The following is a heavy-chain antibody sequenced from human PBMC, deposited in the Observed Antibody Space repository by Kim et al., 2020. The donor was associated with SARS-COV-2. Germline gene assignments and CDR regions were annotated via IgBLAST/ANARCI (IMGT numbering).Heavy chain of an antibody. V-gene: IGHV3-30*03. Sequence: GGSLRLSCAVSGFTFSSFAMHWVRQPPGKGLEWVAMISFDGDNKYYADSVKGRFTISRDNSENTLYLQMNSLKAEDTAVYYCARAAGGGFYLQNAIANWGQGTLVTVFS. D-gene: IGHD3-22*01. J-gene: IGHJ4*02. CDR2: ISFDGDNK. CDR1: GFTFSSFA. CDR3: ARAAGGGFYLQNAIAN.